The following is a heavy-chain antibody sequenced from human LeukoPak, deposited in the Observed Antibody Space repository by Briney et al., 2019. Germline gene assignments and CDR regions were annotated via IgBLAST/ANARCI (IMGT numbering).Heavy chain of an antibody. V-gene: IGHV4-34*01. CDR2: INHSGST. D-gene: IGHD4-23*01. CDR3: ARGTRVDYGGLYYYYYYGMDV. Sequence: SETLSLTCAVYGGSFSGYYWSWIRQPPGKGLEWIGEINHSGSTNYNPSLRSRVTISVDTSKNQFSLKLSSVTAADTAVYYCARGTRVDYGGLYYYYYYGMDVWGQGTTVTVSS. CDR1: GGSFSGYY. J-gene: IGHJ6*02.